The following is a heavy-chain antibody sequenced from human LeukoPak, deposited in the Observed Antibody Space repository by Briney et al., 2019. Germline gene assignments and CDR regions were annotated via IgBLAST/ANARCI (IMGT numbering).Heavy chain of an antibody. CDR3: AKAAAAPGFDF. CDR1: GFTSSSYA. CDR2: VSGSGDRM. V-gene: IGHV3-23*01. D-gene: IGHD6-13*01. Sequence: GGSLRLSCAASGFTSSSYALNWVRQAPGKGLEWVATVSGSGDRMYHADSVKGRFTISRDNSKNTIYLQMNSLGAEDTALYYCAKAAAAPGFDFWGQGTLVTVSS. J-gene: IGHJ4*02.